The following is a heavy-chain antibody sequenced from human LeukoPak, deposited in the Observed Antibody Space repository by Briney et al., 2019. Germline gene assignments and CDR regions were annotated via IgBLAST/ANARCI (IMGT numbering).Heavy chain of an antibody. Sequence: ASVKVSCKASGHTFTSYGISWVRQAPGQGLEWMGWISAYNGNTNYAQKLQGRVTMTTDTSTSTAYMELRSLRSDDTAVYYCARKSAYGSGSYSYYYYYGMDVWGQGTTVTVSS. V-gene: IGHV1-18*01. CDR3: ARKSAYGSGSYSYYYYYGMDV. CDR1: GHTFTSYG. J-gene: IGHJ6*02. CDR2: ISAYNGNT. D-gene: IGHD3-10*01.